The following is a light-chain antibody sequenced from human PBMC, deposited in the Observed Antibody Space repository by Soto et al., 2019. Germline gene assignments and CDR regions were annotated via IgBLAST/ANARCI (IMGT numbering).Light chain of an antibody. V-gene: IGKV3-20*01. J-gene: IGKJ2*01. Sequence: EIVLTQSPGTLSLSPGERATLSCRASQSVSSSYLAWYQQKPGQAPRLLSYGASSRATGIPDRFSGSGSGRDFTLTISRLEPEDFAVYYCQQYGSSPTTFGQGTKLEIK. CDR3: QQYGSSPTT. CDR1: QSVSSSY. CDR2: GAS.